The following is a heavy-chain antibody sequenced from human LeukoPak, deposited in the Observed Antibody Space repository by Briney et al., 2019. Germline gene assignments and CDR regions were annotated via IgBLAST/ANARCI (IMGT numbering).Heavy chain of an antibody. J-gene: IGHJ4*02. D-gene: IGHD3-22*01. Sequence: PSETLSLTCTVSGGXTSSSGFYWGWIRQPPGKGLECIGRISYSGRTYYNPSLQSRVTISVDTSKNQFSLRLSSVTAADTAVYYCARLRAYYYDSSGYYNFDFWGQGTLVTVSS. CDR2: ISYSGRT. CDR3: ARLRAYYYDSSGYYNFDF. V-gene: IGHV4-39*01. CDR1: GGXTSSSGFY.